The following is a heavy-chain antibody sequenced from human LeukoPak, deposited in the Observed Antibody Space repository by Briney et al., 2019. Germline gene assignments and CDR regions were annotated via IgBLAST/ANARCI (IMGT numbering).Heavy chain of an antibody. V-gene: IGHV1-18*01. CDR3: ARDPLLLGDIVVVPAAIWFDP. CDR1: GYTFTSYG. Sequence: ASVKVSCKASGYTFTSYGISWVRQAPGQGLEWMGWISAYNGNTSYAQKLQGRVTMTTDTSTSTAYMELRSLRSDDTAVYYCARDPLLLGDIVVVPAAIWFDPWGQGTLVTVSS. CDR2: ISAYNGNT. D-gene: IGHD2-2*01. J-gene: IGHJ5*02.